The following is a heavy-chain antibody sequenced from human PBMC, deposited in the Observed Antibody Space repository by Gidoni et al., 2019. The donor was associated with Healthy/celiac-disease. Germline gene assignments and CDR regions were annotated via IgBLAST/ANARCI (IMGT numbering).Heavy chain of an antibody. J-gene: IGHJ4*02. CDR3: ARQGYSYGYRMADYFDY. D-gene: IGHD5-18*01. CDR1: GYSFTSYW. V-gene: IGHV5-51*01. CDR2: IYPGDSDT. Sequence: EVQLVQSGAASKKPGESLKISCKGSGYSFTSYWIGWVRQMPGKGLEWMGIIYPGDSDTRYSPSFQGQVTISADKSISTAYLQWSSLKASDTAMYYCARQGYSYGYRMADYFDYWGQGTLVTVSS.